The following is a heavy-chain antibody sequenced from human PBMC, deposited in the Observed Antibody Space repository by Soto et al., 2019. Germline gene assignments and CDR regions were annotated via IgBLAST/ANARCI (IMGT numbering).Heavy chain of an antibody. CDR2: IYYSGST. Sequence: ETLFLTYNVSGDSISPNYWSWIRQPPGKGLEWIGNIYYSGSTNYNPSLKSRVTISVDTSKNQVSLNVSSVTAADSAVYYCRGARPSLQEFDYWGQGTLVTVSS. CDR1: GDSISPNY. CDR3: RGARPSLQEFDY. V-gene: IGHV4-59*01. D-gene: IGHD4-4*01. J-gene: IGHJ4*02.